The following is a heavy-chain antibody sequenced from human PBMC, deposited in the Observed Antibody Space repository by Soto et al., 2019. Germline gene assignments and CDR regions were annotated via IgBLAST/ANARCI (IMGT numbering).Heavy chain of an antibody. Sequence: GGSLRLSCAASGLNVSNNYMNWIRQAPGKGLEWVSVIYKSGSTYYAAPVKGSFTISSDESKNTLYLQMTSLRTEDTAVYYCTTVNPYNYGSRGHYYWGQGTLVTVSS. D-gene: IGHD3-22*01. V-gene: IGHV3-53*01. CDR3: TTVNPYNYGSRGHYY. CDR2: IYKSGST. CDR1: GLNVSNNY. J-gene: IGHJ4*02.